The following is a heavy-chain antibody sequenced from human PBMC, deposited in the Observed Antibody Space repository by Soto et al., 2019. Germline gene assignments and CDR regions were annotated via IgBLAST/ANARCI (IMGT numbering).Heavy chain of an antibody. CDR2: IHHSGGP. D-gene: IGHD1-20*01. V-gene: IGHV4-4*02. CDR1: GDSISSSGW. Sequence: QVQLQESGPGLVKPSGTLSLTCAVSGDSISSSGWWTWVRQPPGKGLEWIGEIHHSGGPNYNPSLKSRVTISIDKPKNQFSLKLSPVTAADTAVYYCARDYAGITGTTLVWGQGLLVTVSS. CDR3: ARDYAGITGTTLV. J-gene: IGHJ4*02.